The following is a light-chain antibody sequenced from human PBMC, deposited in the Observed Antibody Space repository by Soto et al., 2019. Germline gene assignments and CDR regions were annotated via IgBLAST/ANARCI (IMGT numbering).Light chain of an antibody. CDR1: SSDVGAYNY. CDR2: DVS. J-gene: IGLJ1*01. Sequence: QSVLTQPRSVSGSPGQSVTISCTGSSSDVGAYNYVSWYQQHPGKAPKLMTYDVSKRPSGVPDRFSGSKSGNTASLTISGLQAVDEADYYCCSYADNYSYVFGTGTKVTVL. V-gene: IGLV2-11*01. CDR3: CSYADNYSYV.